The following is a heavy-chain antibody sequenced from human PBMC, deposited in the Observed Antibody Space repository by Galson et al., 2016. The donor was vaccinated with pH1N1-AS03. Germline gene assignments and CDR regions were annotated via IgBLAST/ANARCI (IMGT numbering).Heavy chain of an antibody. J-gene: IGHJ4*02. Sequence: SVKVSCKASGGTFSSDAISWVRQAPGQGLEWMGRIIPILGITDYAQKFQGRVTITADKSISTAYLQWSSLKASDTAMYYCAIRVDFWSGLPYYFDYWGQGTLVTVSS. V-gene: IGHV1-69*04. CDR3: AIRVDFWSGLPYYFDY. CDR1: GGTFSSDA. D-gene: IGHD3-3*01. CDR2: IIPILGIT.